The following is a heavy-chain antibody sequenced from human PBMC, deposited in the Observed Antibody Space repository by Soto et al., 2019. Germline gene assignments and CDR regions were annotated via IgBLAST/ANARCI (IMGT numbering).Heavy chain of an antibody. CDR3: ARGQGIVVVVAATTVPYNWFDP. Sequence: SETLSLTCAVYGGSFSGYYWSWFRQPPGKGLEWIGEINHSGSTNYNPSLKSRVTISVDTSKNQFSLKLSSVTAADTAVYYCARGQGIVVVVAATTVPYNWFDPWGQGTLVTVSS. V-gene: IGHV4-34*01. D-gene: IGHD2-15*01. J-gene: IGHJ5*02. CDR1: GGSFSGYY. CDR2: INHSGST.